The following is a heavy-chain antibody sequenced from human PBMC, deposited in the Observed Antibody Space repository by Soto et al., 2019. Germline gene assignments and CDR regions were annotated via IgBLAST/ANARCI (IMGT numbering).Heavy chain of an antibody. Sequence: QVQLQESGPALVKTSETLSLTCTVSGDSITTNYWSWLRQPPGKGLEWIGYISYSENTNYSPSLKSLATLSMETSKNQLSLKLTSVTAADTAVYYCARDRTTVNWYFDLWGRGTLVTVSS. J-gene: IGHJ2*01. CDR3: ARDRTTVNWYFDL. CDR1: GDSITTNY. CDR2: ISYSENT. V-gene: IGHV4-59*01. D-gene: IGHD3-16*02.